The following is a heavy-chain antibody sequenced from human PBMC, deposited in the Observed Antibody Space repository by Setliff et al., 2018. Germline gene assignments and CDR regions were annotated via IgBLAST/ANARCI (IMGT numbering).Heavy chain of an antibody. CDR1: GGSISSSSYY. CDR3: AHSTTFDLHHDY. CDR2: MFYTGSA. J-gene: IGHJ4*02. V-gene: IGHV4-39*01. Sequence: SETLSLTCTVSGGSISSSSYYWSWVRQPPGKGLEWIGTMFYTGSAYYTPSLKSRVTISVDTSKNQVSLKLFSVTAADTAVYYCAHSTTFDLHHDYWGQGALVTVSS. D-gene: IGHD3-9*01.